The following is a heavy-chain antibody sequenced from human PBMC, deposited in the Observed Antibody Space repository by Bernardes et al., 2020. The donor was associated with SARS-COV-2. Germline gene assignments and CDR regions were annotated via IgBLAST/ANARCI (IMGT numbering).Heavy chain of an antibody. Sequence: GGSLRLSCVASGFTFSSYCMHWVRQAPGKGLVWVSRINSDGSTTKYAASVKGRFTISRDNAQNTLYLQMNSLRAEDTAVYYCARVGWRVPAATDAFDIWGLGTMVTVSS. J-gene: IGHJ3*02. CDR2: INSDGSTT. CDR3: ARVGWRVPAATDAFDI. V-gene: IGHV3-74*03. CDR1: GFTFSSYC. D-gene: IGHD2-2*01.